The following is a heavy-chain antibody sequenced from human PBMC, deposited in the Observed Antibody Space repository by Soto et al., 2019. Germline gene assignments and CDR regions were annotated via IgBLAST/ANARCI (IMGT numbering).Heavy chain of an antibody. J-gene: IGHJ4*02. Sequence: PGGSLRLSCAASGFTFSSYEMNWVRQAPGKGLEWVSYISSSGSTIYYADSVKGRFTISRDNAKNSLYLQMNSLRAEDTAVYYCARETIAAGVDYWGQGTLVTVSS. CDR2: ISSSGSTI. D-gene: IGHD6-13*01. CDR1: GFTFSSYE. CDR3: ARETIAAGVDY. V-gene: IGHV3-48*03.